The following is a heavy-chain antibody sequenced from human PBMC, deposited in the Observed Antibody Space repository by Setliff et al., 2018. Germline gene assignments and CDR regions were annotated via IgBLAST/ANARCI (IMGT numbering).Heavy chain of an antibody. V-gene: IGHV4-34*10. Sequence: SETLSLTCDIKGGAVSGFYWSWIRQTPGKDLEWIGEISHNGRVSSSPSLKSRVTMSVDKSKNQFSLELNSVTAADTAVYYCARSYSNSLEYWGQGTLVTVSS. CDR3: ARSYSNSLEY. J-gene: IGHJ4*02. CDR1: GGAVSGFY. CDR2: ISHNGRV. D-gene: IGHD4-4*01.